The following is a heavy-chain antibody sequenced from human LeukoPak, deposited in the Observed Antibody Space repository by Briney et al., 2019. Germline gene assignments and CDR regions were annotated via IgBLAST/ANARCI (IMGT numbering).Heavy chain of an antibody. Sequence: ASVKVSCKASGYTFTAYYVHWVRQAPGQGLEWMGWINPNTGGTNYALKFKDRVTMTRDTSTTTAYMGASSLRFDDTAIYYCVRYRYSGSSRNPFSLWGQGTKVTVSP. V-gene: IGHV1-2*02. D-gene: IGHD5-12*01. CDR3: VRYRYSGSSRNPFSL. CDR2: INPNTGGT. J-gene: IGHJ3*01. CDR1: GYTFTAYY.